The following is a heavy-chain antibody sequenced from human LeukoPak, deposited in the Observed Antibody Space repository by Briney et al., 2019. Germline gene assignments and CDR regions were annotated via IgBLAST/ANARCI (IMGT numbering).Heavy chain of an antibody. Sequence: SDKYSFVSLKRRFTISRDNPKNSLYLQMNSLRAEDTAVYYCARAGYCSSTSCYYYYYYMDVWGKGTTVTVSS. V-gene: IGHV3-7*01. J-gene: IGHJ6*03. CDR2: SDK. D-gene: IGHD2-2*01. CDR3: ARAGYCSSTSCYYYYYYMDV.